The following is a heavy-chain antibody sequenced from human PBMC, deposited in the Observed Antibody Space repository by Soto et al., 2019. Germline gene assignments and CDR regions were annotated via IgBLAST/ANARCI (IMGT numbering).Heavy chain of an antibody. D-gene: IGHD5-18*01. Sequence: SETLSLTCTVSGGSISSYYWSWIRQPPGKGLEWIGYIYYSGSTNYNPSLKSRVTISVDTSKNQFSLKLSSVTAADTAVYYCARVGSYGTSDYWGQGTLVTVSS. J-gene: IGHJ4*02. CDR3: ARVGSYGTSDY. CDR2: IYYSGST. CDR1: GGSISSYY. V-gene: IGHV4-59*01.